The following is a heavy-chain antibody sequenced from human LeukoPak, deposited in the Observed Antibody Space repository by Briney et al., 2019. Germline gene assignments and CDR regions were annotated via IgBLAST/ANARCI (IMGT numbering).Heavy chain of an antibody. CDR3: AREMVEMATKLAYYMDV. D-gene: IGHD5-24*01. J-gene: IGHJ6*03. Sequence: PGGSLRLSCAASGFTFSSYWMSWVRQAPGKGLEWVANIKQDGSEKDYVDSVKGRFTISRDNAKNSLYLQMNSLRAEDTAVYYCAREMVEMATKLAYYMDVWGKGTTVTVSS. V-gene: IGHV3-7*01. CDR1: GFTFSSYW. CDR2: IKQDGSEK.